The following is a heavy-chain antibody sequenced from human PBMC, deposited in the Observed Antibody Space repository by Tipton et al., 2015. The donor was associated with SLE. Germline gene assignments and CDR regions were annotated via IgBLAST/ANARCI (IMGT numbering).Heavy chain of an antibody. Sequence: QVQLVQSGGGVVQPGRSLRLSCAASGFTFSSYAMHWVRQAPGKGLEWVAVISYDGSNKYYADSVKGRFTISRDNSKNTLYLQMNSLRAEDTAVYYCARFKQHPGAFDIWGQGTMVTVSS. D-gene: IGHD2-21*01. J-gene: IGHJ3*02. V-gene: IGHV3-30*04. CDR3: ARFKQHPGAFDI. CDR2: ISYDGSNK. CDR1: GFTFSSYA.